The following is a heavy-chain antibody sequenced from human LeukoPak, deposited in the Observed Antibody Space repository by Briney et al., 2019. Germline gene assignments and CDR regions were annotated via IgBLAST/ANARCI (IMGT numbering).Heavy chain of an antibody. D-gene: IGHD3-9*01. CDR2: IGVKANNYAT. CDR3: TTRLRYFDWTIYDFDY. Sequence: PGGSLRLSCAASGFTFSVSDMHWVRQASGKGLEWVGRIGVKANNYATAYAAALKGRFTISRDDSKNTAYLQVNSLRTEDTAVYYCTTRLRYFDWTIYDFDYWGQGTLVTVSS. V-gene: IGHV3-73*01. J-gene: IGHJ4*02. CDR1: GFTFSVSD.